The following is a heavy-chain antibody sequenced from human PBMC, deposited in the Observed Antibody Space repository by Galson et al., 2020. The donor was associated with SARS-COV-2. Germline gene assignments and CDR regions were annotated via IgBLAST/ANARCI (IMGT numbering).Heavy chain of an antibody. J-gene: IGHJ4*02. CDR2: IWYDGRNK. CDR3: AREGGSGIVAAPTDY. V-gene: IGHV3-33*01. D-gene: IGHD1-26*01. CDR1: GFTFSDCA. Sequence: GESLKISCAASGFTFSDCAMHWVRQAPGKGPEWVAVIWYDGRNKYYADSVKGRFTISRDNSKNTLYLQMNSLRAEDTAVYYCAREGGSGIVAAPTDYWGQGTLVTVSS.